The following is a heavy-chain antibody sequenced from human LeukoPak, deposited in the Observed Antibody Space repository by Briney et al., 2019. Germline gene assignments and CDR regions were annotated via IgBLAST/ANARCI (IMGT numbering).Heavy chain of an antibody. V-gene: IGHV5-51*01. D-gene: IGHD3-3*01. J-gene: IGHJ6*03. CDR3: ARLADDFWSGYYTGIARSFYYYMDV. CDR1: GYSFTSYW. Sequence: GESLKISCKGSGYSFTSYWIGWVRQMPGKGLEWMGIIYPGDSDARYSPSFQGQVTISADKSSSTAYLQWSSLKASDTAMYYCARLADDFWSGYYTGIARSFYYYMDVWGKGTTVTVSS. CDR2: IYPGDSDA.